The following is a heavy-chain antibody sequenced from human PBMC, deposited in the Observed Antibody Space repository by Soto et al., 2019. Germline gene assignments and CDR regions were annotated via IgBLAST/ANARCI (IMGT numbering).Heavy chain of an antibody. J-gene: IGHJ5*02. Sequence: PGGSLRLSCAASAISFNTYGVTWVRQAPGKGLEWVSTVTVTGGSTYYADSVKGRFTISRDRSNYTVSRLLNSLRVEDTAIYYCAGQRSPEGWFDPWGQGTLVTVSS. CDR1: AISFNTYG. CDR3: AGQRSPEGWFDP. CDR2: VTVTGGST. D-gene: IGHD3-10*01. V-gene: IGHV3-23*01.